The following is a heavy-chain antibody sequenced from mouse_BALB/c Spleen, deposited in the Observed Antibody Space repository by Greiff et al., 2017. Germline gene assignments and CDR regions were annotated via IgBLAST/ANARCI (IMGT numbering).Heavy chain of an antibody. CDR3: TRGEGSHLDY. Sequence: EVQLVESGGGLVKPGGSLKLSCAASGFTFSSYTMSWVRQTPEKRLEWVATISSGGSYTYYPDSVKGRFTISRDNAKNTLYLQMSSLKSEDTAMYYCTRGEGSHLDYWGQGTTLTVSS. J-gene: IGHJ2*01. CDR1: GFTFSSYT. CDR2: ISSGGSYT. V-gene: IGHV5-6-4*01.